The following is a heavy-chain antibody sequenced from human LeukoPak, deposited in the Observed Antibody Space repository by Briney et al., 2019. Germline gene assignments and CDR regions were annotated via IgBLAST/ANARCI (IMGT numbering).Heavy chain of an antibody. CDR1: GFKFDDYT. CDR2: VSWNSDHT. Sequence: GGSLRLSCAASGFKFDDYTMHWVRRPPGKGLEWVSLVSWNSDHTSYADSVKGRFTISRDNSKNTLYLQMNSLRAEDTAVYYCAKDLSDPVMVIESWGQGTLVTVSS. CDR3: AKDLSDPVMVIES. V-gene: IGHV3-43*01. J-gene: IGHJ4*02. D-gene: IGHD5-18*01.